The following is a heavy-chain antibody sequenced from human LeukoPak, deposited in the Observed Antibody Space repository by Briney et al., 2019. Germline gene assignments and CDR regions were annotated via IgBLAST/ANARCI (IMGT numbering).Heavy chain of an antibody. Sequence: SETLPLTCAVYGGSFSGYYWSWIRQPPGKGLEWIGEINHSGSTNYKPSLKRRVTISVDMSKNQFSLKLSSVTAADTAVYYCARVLQTYYDILTGYRFGYYMDVWGKGTTVTVSS. D-gene: IGHD3-9*01. CDR2: INHSGST. CDR3: ARVLQTYYDILTGYRFGYYMDV. V-gene: IGHV4-34*01. CDR1: GGSFSGYY. J-gene: IGHJ6*03.